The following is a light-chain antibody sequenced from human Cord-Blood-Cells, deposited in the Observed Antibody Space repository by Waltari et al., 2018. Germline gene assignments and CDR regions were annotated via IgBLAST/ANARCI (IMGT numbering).Light chain of an antibody. CDR1: QRVSSY. V-gene: IGKV3-11*01. Sequence: EIVLTQSPATLSVSPGEIATLSCRTTQRVSSYLAWSQHKPGQAPRLHIYDASNRATGIPAVFSGSGSGTDFTLTISSLEPEDFAVYYCQQRSNCLFTFGPGTKVDIK. J-gene: IGKJ3*01. CDR3: QQRSNCLFT. CDR2: DAS.